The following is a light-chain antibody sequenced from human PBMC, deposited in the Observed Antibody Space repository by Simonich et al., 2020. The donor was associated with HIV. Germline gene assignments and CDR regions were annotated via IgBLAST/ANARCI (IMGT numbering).Light chain of an antibody. Sequence: DIVMTQSPDSLAVSLGDRATINCKSSQTFLYSSNNKNYLAWYQQKPGQPPKLLIYWASSRQSGVPDRFSGSGSGTDFTLTISSLQAEDVAVYYCQQYYSTPWTFGQGTKVEIK. J-gene: IGKJ1*01. V-gene: IGKV4-1*01. CDR2: WAS. CDR1: QTFLYSSNNKNY. CDR3: QQYYSTPWT.